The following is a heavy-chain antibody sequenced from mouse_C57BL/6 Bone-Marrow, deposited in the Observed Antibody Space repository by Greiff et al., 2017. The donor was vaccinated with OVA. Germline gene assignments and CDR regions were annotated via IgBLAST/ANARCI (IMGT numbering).Heavy chain of an antibody. D-gene: IGHD1-1*01. Sequence: VQLVESGAELARPGASVKLSCKASGYTFTSYGISWVKQRTGQGLEWIGEIYPRSGNTYYNEKFKGKATLTADKSSSTAYMELRSLTSEDSAVYFCARSAYGSPYFDYWGQGTTLTVSS. V-gene: IGHV1-81*01. CDR1: GYTFTSYG. CDR2: IYPRSGNT. J-gene: IGHJ2*01. CDR3: ARSAYGSPYFDY.